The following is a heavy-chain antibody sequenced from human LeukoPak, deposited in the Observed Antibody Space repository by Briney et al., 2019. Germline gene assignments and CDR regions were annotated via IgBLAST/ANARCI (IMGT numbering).Heavy chain of an antibody. J-gene: IGHJ6*03. Sequence: GGSLRLSCAASGFTFSNAWMSWVRQAPGKGLEWVGRIKSKTDGGTTDYAAPVKGRFTISRDDSKNTLYLQMNSLKTEDTAVYYCARAGRRGYMDVWGKGTTVTVSS. CDR3: ARAGRRGYMDV. CDR1: GFTFSNAW. CDR2: IKSKTDGGTT. D-gene: IGHD3-10*01. V-gene: IGHV3-15*01.